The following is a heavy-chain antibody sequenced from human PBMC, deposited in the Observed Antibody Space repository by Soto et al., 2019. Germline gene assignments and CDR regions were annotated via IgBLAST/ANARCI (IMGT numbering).Heavy chain of an antibody. Sequence: GGSLRLSCAASGFTFSSYAMSWVRQAPGKGLEWVSAISGSGGSTYYADSVKGRFTISRDNSKNTLYLQMNSLRAEDTAVYYCAKDLSDYGDTPYFDYWGQGTLVTVSS. CDR2: ISGSGGST. D-gene: IGHD4-17*01. CDR1: GFTFSSYA. CDR3: AKDLSDYGDTPYFDY. V-gene: IGHV3-23*01. J-gene: IGHJ4*02.